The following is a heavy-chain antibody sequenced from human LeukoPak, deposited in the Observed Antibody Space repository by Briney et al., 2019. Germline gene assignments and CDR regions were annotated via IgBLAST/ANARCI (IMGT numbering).Heavy chain of an antibody. CDR2: IRFDGTNE. CDR3: AKQILYDRLLDY. D-gene: IGHD5/OR15-5a*01. CDR1: GFTFSRHG. J-gene: IGHJ4*02. Sequence: PGGSLRLSCAASGFTFSRHGMHWVRQASGKGLEWVAFIRFDGTNEDYADSVKGRFTISRDNSKNTLFLHMNSLRTEDAAVYYCAKQILYDRLLDYWGQGTLVTVSS. V-gene: IGHV3-30*02.